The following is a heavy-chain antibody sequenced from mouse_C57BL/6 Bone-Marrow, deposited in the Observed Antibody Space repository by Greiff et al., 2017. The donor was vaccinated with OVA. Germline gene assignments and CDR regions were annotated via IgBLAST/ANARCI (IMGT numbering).Heavy chain of an antibody. CDR2: ISSGGDYI. V-gene: IGHV5-9-1*02. J-gene: IGHJ1*03. CDR3: TRDRLGRRYFDV. Sequence: EVKLVESGEGLVKPGGSLKLSCAASGFTFSSYAMSWVRQTPEKRLEWVAYISSGGDYIYYADTVKGRFTISRDNARNTLYLQMSSLKSEDTAMYYCTRDRLGRRYFDVWGTGTTVTVSS. D-gene: IGHD4-1*01. CDR1: GFTFSSYA.